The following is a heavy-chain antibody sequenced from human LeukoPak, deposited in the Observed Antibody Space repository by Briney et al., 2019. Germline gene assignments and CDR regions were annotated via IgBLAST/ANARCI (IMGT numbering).Heavy chain of an antibody. CDR2: IYYSGST. CDR3: ARQPFTIFGVVLYYFDY. D-gene: IGHD3-3*01. J-gene: IGHJ4*02. V-gene: IGHV4-39*01. CDR1: GGSISSSSYY. Sequence: SETLSLTCTVSGGSISSSSYYWGWIRQPPGKGLEWIGSIYYSGSTYYNPPLKSRVTISVDTSKNQFSLKLSSVTAADTAVYYCARQPFTIFGVVLYYFDYWGQGTLVTVSS.